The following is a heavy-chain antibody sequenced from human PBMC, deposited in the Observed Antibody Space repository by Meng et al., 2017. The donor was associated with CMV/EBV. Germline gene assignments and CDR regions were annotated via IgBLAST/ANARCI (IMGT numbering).Heavy chain of an antibody. Sequence: QVQLPRWGAGLLKPPVTLSLSCAVYGGSFRGYYWSWIRQPPGKGLELIGEINHSGSTNYNPSLKSRVTISVDTSKNQFSLKLSSVTAADTAVYYCARGGNWFDPWGQGTLVTVSS. CDR2: INHSGST. J-gene: IGHJ5*02. CDR1: GGSFRGYY. V-gene: IGHV4-34*01. CDR3: ARGGNWFDP.